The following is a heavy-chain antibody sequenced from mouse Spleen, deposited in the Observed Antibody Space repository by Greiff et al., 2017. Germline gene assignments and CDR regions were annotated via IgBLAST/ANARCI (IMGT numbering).Heavy chain of an antibody. V-gene: IGHV1-39*01. D-gene: IGHD1-1*01. J-gene: IGHJ1*03. CDR2: INPNYGTT. Sequence: EVKLMESGPELVKPGASVKISCKASGYSFTDYNMNWVKQSNGKSLEWIGVINPNYGTTSYNQKFKGKATLTVDQSSSTAYMQLNSLTSEDSAVYYGARRGSTNWYFDVWGTGTTVTVSS. CDR3: ARRGSTNWYFDV. CDR1: GYSFTDYN.